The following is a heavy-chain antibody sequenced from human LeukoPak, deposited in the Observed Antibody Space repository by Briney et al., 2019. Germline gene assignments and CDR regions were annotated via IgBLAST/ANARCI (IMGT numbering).Heavy chain of an antibody. J-gene: IGHJ4*02. V-gene: IGHV4-4*07. D-gene: IGHD3-3*01. CDR3: ARDLTIFGVVIPGDY. CDR2: IYTSGNT. CDR1: GGSISNYY. Sequence: SETLSLTCTVSGGSISNYYWSWIRQPPGKGLEWIGRIYTSGNTNYNPSHKSRVTMSVDTSKNQFSLNLSSVTAADTAVYYCARDLTIFGVVIPGDYWGQGTLVTVSS.